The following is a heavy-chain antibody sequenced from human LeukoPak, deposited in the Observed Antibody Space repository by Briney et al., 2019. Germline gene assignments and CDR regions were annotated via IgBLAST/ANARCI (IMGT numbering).Heavy chain of an antibody. D-gene: IGHD4-23*01. CDR3: ARIPGGMGFDY. CDR2: IYYSGST. CDR1: GGSISSGDYY. J-gene: IGHJ4*02. V-gene: IGHV4-30-4*08. Sequence: SQTLSLTCTVSGGSISSGDYYWSWIRQPPGKGLEWIGYIYYSGSTYYNPSLTSLKSRVIISTDTSKNQFSLKLSSVTAADTAVYYCARIPGGMGFDYWGQGTLVTVSS.